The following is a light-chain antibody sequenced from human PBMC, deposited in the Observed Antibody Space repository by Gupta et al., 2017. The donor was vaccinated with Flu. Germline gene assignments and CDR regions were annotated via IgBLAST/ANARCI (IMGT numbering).Light chain of an antibody. J-gene: IGKJ2*03. Sequence: EIVLTQSLDTLSLSPGERATLSCSASQSVSSYLEWYQQKPGRAPRLLIYDASNRATGIPARFSGSGSGTDFSPTISSREPEDFAVDYCQQRSNWPPYSFGQGTKLEIK. CDR2: DAS. CDR3: QQRSNWPPYS. V-gene: IGKV3-11*01. CDR1: QSVSSY.